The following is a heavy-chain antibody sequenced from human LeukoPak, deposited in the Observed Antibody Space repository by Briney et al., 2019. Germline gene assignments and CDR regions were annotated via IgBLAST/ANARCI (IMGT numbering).Heavy chain of an antibody. CDR3: ARGSPYHY. Sequence: KPSETLSLTCTVSGLPIKRSSYHWVCTRPPLGKGLEYIGSINYSGSTYYNPSLRSRVTISVDTSKNQFSLKLSSVTAADTAVYYCARGSPYHYWGQGTLVTVSS. CDR2: INYSGST. J-gene: IGHJ4*02. V-gene: IGHV4-39*01. CDR1: GLPIKRSSYH. D-gene: IGHD2-2*01.